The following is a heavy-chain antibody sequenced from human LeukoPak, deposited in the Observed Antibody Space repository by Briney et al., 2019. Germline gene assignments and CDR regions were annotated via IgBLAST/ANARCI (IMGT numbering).Heavy chain of an antibody. CDR3: ARDYDSSASLGY. D-gene: IGHD3-22*01. CDR1: GGSISSSSYY. CDR2: IYYSGST. V-gene: IGHV4-39*01. Sequence: SETLSLTCTVSGGSISSSSYYWGWIRQPPGKGLEWIGSIYYSGSTYYNPSLKIRFTISVDTSKNQFSLKLSSVTAADTAVYYCARDYDSSASLGYWGQGTLVTVSS. J-gene: IGHJ4*02.